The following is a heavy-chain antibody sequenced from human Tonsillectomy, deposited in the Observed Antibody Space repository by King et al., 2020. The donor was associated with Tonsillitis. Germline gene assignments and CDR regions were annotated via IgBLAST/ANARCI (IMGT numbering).Heavy chain of an antibody. Sequence: QLVQSGAEVKKPGSSVKVSCKASGGTFSTYAINWVRQAPGQGLEWMGGIIPIFGIANYAQKFQGRVTITADESTSTAYMELSSLRSEDTAVYYCASYSDYYHSTVLSDGASDIWGQGTMVTVSS. CDR2: IIPIFGIA. D-gene: IGHD2/OR15-2a*01. V-gene: IGHV1-69*01. J-gene: IGHJ3*02. CDR1: GGTFSTYA. CDR3: ASYSDYYHSTVLSDGASDI.